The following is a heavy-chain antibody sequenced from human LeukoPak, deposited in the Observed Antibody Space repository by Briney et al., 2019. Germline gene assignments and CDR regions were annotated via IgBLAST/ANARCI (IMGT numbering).Heavy chain of an antibody. CDR2: ISGSGVTT. V-gene: IGHV3-23*01. J-gene: IGHJ4*02. Sequence: PGGSLRLSCAASGFTFSSFAMNWVRQAPGKGLEWVSGISGSGVTTYHADSVKGRFTISRDNSKKTLYLQMNSLRAEDTAVYYCTKALYCGGDCYSRDDYWGQGTLDTVSS. CDR1: GFTFSSFA. CDR3: TKALYCGGDCYSRDDY. D-gene: IGHD2-21*02.